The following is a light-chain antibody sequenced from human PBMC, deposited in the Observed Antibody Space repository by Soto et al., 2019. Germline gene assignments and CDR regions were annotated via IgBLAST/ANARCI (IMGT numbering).Light chain of an antibody. CDR3: QQYESYPFT. V-gene: IGKV1-17*01. J-gene: IGKJ3*01. Sequence: DIEITQSPSSLSTSVGDRVTITCRASQSIRDYLNWYQQKPGEAPKLLIYAASSLQSGVPSRFSGSGSGTEFTLTISSLQPDDFATYYCQQYESYPFTFGPGTKVDIK. CDR2: AAS. CDR1: QSIRDY.